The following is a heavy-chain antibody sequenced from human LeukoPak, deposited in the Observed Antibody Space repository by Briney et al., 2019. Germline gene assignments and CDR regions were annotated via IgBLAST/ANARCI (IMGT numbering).Heavy chain of an antibody. Sequence: ASVKVSCKASGYSFTSYDINWVRQATGQGLEWMGWMNPNSGNTGYAQKFQGRVTMTRNTSISTAYMELSSLRSGDTAVYYCARGDCSGGSCYGDAFDIWGQGTMVTVSS. CDR3: ARGDCSGGSCYGDAFDI. V-gene: IGHV1-8*01. D-gene: IGHD2-15*01. CDR2: MNPNSGNT. J-gene: IGHJ3*02. CDR1: GYSFTSYD.